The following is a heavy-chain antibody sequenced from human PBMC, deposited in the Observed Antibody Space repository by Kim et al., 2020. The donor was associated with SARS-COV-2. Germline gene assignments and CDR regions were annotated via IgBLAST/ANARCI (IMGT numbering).Heavy chain of an antibody. D-gene: IGHD6-19*01. Sequence: SETLSLTCTVSGGSISSYYWSWIRQPPGKGLEWIGYIYYSGSTNYNPSLKSRVTISVDTSKNQFSLKLSSVTAADTAVYYCASSSFNGGWYRGGYFDYWGQGTLVTVSS. J-gene: IGHJ4*02. CDR3: ASSSFNGGWYRGGYFDY. CDR2: IYYSGST. V-gene: IGHV4-59*01. CDR1: GGSISSYY.